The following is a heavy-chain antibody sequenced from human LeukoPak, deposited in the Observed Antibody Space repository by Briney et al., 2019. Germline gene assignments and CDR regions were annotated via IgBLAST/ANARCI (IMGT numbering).Heavy chain of an antibody. CDR3: AKGQTSESRFDY. J-gene: IGHJ4*02. Sequence: PGGSLRLSCAASGFTSGFTFSIYAMSWVRQTPGKGLEWVSVITGNSCDTYYADSVKGRFTISRDNSKNTLYLQMNSLRAEDTAVYYCAKGQTSESRFDYWGQGTLVTVSS. CDR1: GFTFSIYA. CDR2: ITGNSCDT. V-gene: IGHV3-23*01.